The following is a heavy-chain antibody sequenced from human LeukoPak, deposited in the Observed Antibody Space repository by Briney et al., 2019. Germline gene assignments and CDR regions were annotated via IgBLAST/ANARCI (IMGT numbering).Heavy chain of an antibody. V-gene: IGHV3-53*01. J-gene: IGHJ4*02. CDR1: GFTVSTNY. Sequence: PGGSLRLSCAASGFTVSTNYMSWVRQAPGKGLEWVSVIYADGSTYYADSVKGRFTISRDNSKNTLYLQMNSLSAEDTAVYYCARSGAGWFDYWGQGTLVTVSS. CDR3: ARSGAGWFDY. CDR2: IYADGST. D-gene: IGHD6-19*01.